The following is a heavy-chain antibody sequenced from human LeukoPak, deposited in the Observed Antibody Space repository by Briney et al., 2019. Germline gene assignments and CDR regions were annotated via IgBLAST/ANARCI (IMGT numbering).Heavy chain of an antibody. CDR3: ARAHATAAGTEYFQH. CDR2: IIPIFGTA. J-gene: IGHJ1*01. CDR1: GGTFSSYA. V-gene: IGHV1-69*13. D-gene: IGHD6-13*01. Sequence: GASVKVSCKASGGTFSSYAISWVRQAPGQGLEWMGGIIPIFGTANYAQKFQGRVTITADESTSTAYMELSSLRSEDTAVYYCARAHATAAGTEYFQHWGQGTLVTVSS.